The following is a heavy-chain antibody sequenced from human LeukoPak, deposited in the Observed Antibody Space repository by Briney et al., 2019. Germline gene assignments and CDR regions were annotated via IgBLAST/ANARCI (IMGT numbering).Heavy chain of an antibody. J-gene: IGHJ3*02. D-gene: IGHD4-17*01. CDR2: IYYSGST. Sequence: SETLSLTCTVSGGSISSYYWSWIRQPPGKGLEWIGYIYYSGSTNYNPSLKSRVTISVDTSKNQFSLKLSSVTAADTAVYYCARVDYGASDAFDIWGQRTMVTVSS. CDR1: GGSISSYY. CDR3: ARVDYGASDAFDI. V-gene: IGHV4-59*01.